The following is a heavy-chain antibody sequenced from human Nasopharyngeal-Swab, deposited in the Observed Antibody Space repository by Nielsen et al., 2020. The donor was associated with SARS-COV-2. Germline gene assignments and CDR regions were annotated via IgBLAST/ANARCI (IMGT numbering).Heavy chain of an antibody. CDR3: ARGYCSSTSCYYFDY. J-gene: IGHJ4*02. D-gene: IGHD2-2*01. Sequence: ASVKVSCNASGYTFTSYGISWVRQAPGQGLEWMGWISAYNGNTNYAQKLQGRVTMTTDTSTSTAYMELRSLRSDDTAVYYCARGYCSSTSCYYFDYWGQGTLVTVSS. CDR1: GYTFTSYG. CDR2: ISAYNGNT. V-gene: IGHV1-18*04.